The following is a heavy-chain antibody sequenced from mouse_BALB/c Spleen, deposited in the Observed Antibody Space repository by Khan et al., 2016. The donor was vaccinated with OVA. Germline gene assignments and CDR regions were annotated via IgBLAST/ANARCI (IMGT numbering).Heavy chain of an antibody. V-gene: IGHV3-2*02. D-gene: IGHD2-14*01. CDR1: GYSITSDYA. J-gene: IGHJ4*01. Sequence: EVQLQESGPGLVKPSQSLSLTCTVTGYSITSDYAWNWIRQFPGNKLEWMGYISSTGITNYNPSLKSRISITRETSKNQFFLQLKSVTTEDTATYYCARSLYYSYGYAFDCWGRGTSVTVSS. CDR2: ISSTGIT. CDR3: ARSLYYSYGYAFDC.